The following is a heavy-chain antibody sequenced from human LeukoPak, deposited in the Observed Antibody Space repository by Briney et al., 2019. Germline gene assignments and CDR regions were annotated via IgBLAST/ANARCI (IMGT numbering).Heavy chain of an antibody. CDR1: GFTFSTYN. CDR2: ITSGGGYT. D-gene: IGHD3-9*01. J-gene: IGHJ4*02. V-gene: IGHV3-21*06. Sequence: GGSLRLSCAASGFTFSTYNVNWVRQAPGKGLGWVSSITSGGGYTYYADSVKGRFTTSRDNAKSSLSLRLDSLRAEDTAVYYCARGHYDVLTSSYKWTPDYWGQGTLVTVSS. CDR3: ARGHYDVLTSSYKWTPDY.